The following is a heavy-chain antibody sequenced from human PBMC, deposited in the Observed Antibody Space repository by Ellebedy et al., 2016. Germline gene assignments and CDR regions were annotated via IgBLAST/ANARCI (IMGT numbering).Heavy chain of an antibody. J-gene: IGHJ5*02. D-gene: IGHD4-17*01. Sequence: ASVKVSXKASGYTFTSYGISWVRQAPGQGLEWMGWISAYNGNTNYAQKLQGRVTMTTDTSTSTAYMELRSLRSDDTAVYYCARVVSTVTTLDWFDPWGQGTLVTVSS. V-gene: IGHV1-18*01. CDR1: GYTFTSYG. CDR2: ISAYNGNT. CDR3: ARVVSTVTTLDWFDP.